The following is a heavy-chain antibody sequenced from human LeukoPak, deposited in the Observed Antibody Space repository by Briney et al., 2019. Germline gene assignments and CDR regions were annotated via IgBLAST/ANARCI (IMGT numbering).Heavy chain of an antibody. CDR1: GYTFTNYY. Sequence: ASVKDSCKASGYTFTNYYMHWVRQAPGQGLDWMGFINPSGGSTRYAQNFQGRVTMTRDTSTSTIWMELSSLRSDDTAVYYCARATRTYYYDSSGFPARFDPWGQGTLVTVSS. J-gene: IGHJ5*02. V-gene: IGHV1-46*01. CDR2: INPSGGST. D-gene: IGHD3-22*01. CDR3: ARATRTYYYDSSGFPARFDP.